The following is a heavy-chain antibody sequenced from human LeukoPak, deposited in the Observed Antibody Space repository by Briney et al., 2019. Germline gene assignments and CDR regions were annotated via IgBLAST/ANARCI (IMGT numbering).Heavy chain of an antibody. D-gene: IGHD5-12*01. CDR2: ISWNSGSI. CDR1: VFNFDNLD. V-gene: IGHV3-9*01. Sequence: GGPLILPCGTCVFNFDNLDMHGLRIVKGKGLEWVSGISWNSGSIGYAASVKGRFTISRDNAKNSLYLQMNSLRAEDTALYYCAKEAGSGYAFDYWGQGTLVTVSS. J-gene: IGHJ4*02. CDR3: AKEAGSGYAFDY.